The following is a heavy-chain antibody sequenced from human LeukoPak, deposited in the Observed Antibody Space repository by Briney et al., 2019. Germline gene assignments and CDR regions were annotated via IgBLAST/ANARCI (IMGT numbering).Heavy chain of an antibody. Sequence: SGPTLVNPTQTLTLTCTFSGFSLSSSGVGVGWIRQTPGKALEWLALMYWDGDKRYSPSLSTRLTLTKDTSKNQVVLTMTNMDPVDTARYYCAHTPYTSTVALHNWGQGALVTVSS. CDR3: AHTPYTSTVALHN. D-gene: IGHD4-23*01. CDR2: MYWDGDK. CDR1: GFSLSSSGVG. V-gene: IGHV2-5*02. J-gene: IGHJ4*02.